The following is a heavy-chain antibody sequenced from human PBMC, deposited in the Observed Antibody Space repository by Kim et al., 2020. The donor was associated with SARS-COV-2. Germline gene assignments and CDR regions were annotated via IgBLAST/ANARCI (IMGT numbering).Heavy chain of an antibody. V-gene: IGHV3-23*01. J-gene: IGHJ4*02. CDR1: GFTFSSYA. D-gene: IGHD6-13*01. Sequence: GGSLRLSCAASGFTFSSYAMSWVRQAPGKGLEWVSDISGNGGSTYYADSVKGRFTISRDNSKNTLYLQMNSLRAEDTAVYYCAKALPEGIAELRDFDYWGQASLVTVSS. CDR3: AKALPEGIAELRDFDY. CDR2: ISGNGGST.